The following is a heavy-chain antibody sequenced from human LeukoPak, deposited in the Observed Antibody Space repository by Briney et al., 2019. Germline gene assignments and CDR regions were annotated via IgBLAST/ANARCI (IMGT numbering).Heavy chain of an antibody. D-gene: IGHD5-18*01. V-gene: IGHV1-2*06. CDR3: ARGRSGAYDYGFYFDF. J-gene: IGHJ4*02. CDR2: IDPNSGGT. CDR1: GYTFTGYS. Sequence: ASVKVSCKASGYTFTGYSIHWVRQAPGQGVEWMGQIDPNSGGTKYAQKFQGRVTMTRDTSISTAYMELSSLTSDDAAVFYCARGRSGAYDYGFYFDFWGQGALVTVSS.